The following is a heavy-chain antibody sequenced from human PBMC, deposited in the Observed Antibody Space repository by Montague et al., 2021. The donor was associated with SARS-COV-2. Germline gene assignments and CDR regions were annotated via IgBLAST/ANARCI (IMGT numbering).Heavy chain of an antibody. Sequence: SLRLSCAASGFTFSSYSINWVRQAPGKGLEWVSSISKISDYIYYADSVKGRFTISRDNAKNSLYLQMNSLRAEDTAVYYCARPYRDSGAWYGMDVWGQGTTVTVSS. V-gene: IGHV3-21*01. CDR2: ISKISDYI. CDR3: ARPYRDSGAWYGMDV. D-gene: IGHD3-10*01. CDR1: GFTFSSYS. J-gene: IGHJ6*02.